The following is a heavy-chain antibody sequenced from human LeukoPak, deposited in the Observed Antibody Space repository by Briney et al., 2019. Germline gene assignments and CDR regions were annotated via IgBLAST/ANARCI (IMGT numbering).Heavy chain of an antibody. CDR2: MNPNSGNT. J-gene: IGHJ4*02. CDR1: GYTFTNYL. Sequence: ASVKVSCKASGYTFTNYLISWVRQATGQGLEWMGWMNPNSGNTGYAQKFQGRVTMTRNTSISTAYMELSSLRSEDTAVYYCARVRVAGDGEFGYWGQGTLVTVSS. CDR3: ARVRVAGDGEFGY. D-gene: IGHD6-19*01. V-gene: IGHV1-8*02.